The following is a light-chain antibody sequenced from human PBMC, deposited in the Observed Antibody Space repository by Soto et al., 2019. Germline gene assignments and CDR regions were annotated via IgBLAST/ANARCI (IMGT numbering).Light chain of an antibody. V-gene: IGKV1-5*01. CDR3: QQYETFSGT. CDR1: QSISSY. CDR2: DAS. J-gene: IGKJ1*01. Sequence: DIQMTQAASSLSASVVDRVTITCRASQSISSYLNWYQQKPGKAPKLLIYDASALPRGVPSRFSGSGSGTKFTLTIASLQPDDFATYYCQQYETFSGTFGPGTKVDIK.